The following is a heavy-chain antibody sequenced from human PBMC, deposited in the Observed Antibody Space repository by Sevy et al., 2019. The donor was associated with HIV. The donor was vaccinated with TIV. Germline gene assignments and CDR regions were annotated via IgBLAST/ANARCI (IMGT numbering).Heavy chain of an antibody. Sequence: SETLSLTCTVSGGSISSSSYYWGWIRQPPGKGLEWIGSIYYSGSTYYNPSLKSRVTISVDTSKNQFSLKLSSVTAANTALYYCARHVPALRRNPPCSSSWKGVRVAFDIWGQGTMVTVS. CDR3: ARHVPALRRNPPCSSSWKGVRVAFDI. D-gene: IGHD6-13*01. J-gene: IGHJ3*02. V-gene: IGHV4-39*01. CDR1: GGSISSSSYY. CDR2: IYYSGST.